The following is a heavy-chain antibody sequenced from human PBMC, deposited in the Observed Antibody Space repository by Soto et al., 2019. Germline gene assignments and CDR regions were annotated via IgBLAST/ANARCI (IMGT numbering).Heavy chain of an antibody. CDR1: GFTFSDYY. Sequence: GGSLRLSCAASGFTFSDYYMTWIRQAPGKGLEWVSYISNRGSPTYAESVKGRFTVSRDNARNSVYLHLSILRAEDTAFYSCAKMKYGLSYSVYRGVGTLVTSPQ. D-gene: IGHD2-2*01. J-gene: IGHJ4*02. CDR3: AKMKYGLSYSVY. V-gene: IGHV3-11*01. CDR2: ISNRGSPT.